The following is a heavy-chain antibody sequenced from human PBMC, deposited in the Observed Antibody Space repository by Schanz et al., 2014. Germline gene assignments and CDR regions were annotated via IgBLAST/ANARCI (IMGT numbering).Heavy chain of an antibody. CDR3: ARLGTGMAVAGSVIDSYYYYMDV. CDR1: GYTFSDYG. Sequence: QVQLVQSGDEVKKPGASVKVSCKTSGYTFSDYGITWVRQAPGQGLEWVGWISPYTGNTHYFDKMEGRVTMTTDTSTTTAYMELSGLRSEDTAVYYCARLGTGMAVAGSVIDSYYYYMDVWGEGTTVTVSS. V-gene: IGHV1-18*01. CDR2: ISPYTGNT. D-gene: IGHD6-19*01. J-gene: IGHJ6*03.